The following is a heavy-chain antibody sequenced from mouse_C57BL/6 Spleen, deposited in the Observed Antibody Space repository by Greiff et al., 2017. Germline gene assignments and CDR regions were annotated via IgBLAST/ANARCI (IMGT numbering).Heavy chain of an antibody. CDR3: ARDTYSPFAY. CDR1: GYTFTDYN. CDR2: INPNNGGT. Sequence: VQLQQSGPELVKPGASVKIPCKASGYTFTDYNMDWVKQSHGKSLEWIGDINPNNGGTIYNQKFKGTATLTVDKSSSTAYMELRSLTSEDAAVYYCARDTYSPFAYWGQGTLVTVSA. D-gene: IGHD2-12*01. J-gene: IGHJ3*01. V-gene: IGHV1-18*01.